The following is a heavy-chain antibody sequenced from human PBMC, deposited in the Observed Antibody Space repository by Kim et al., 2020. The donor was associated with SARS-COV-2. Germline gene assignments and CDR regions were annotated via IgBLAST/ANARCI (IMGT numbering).Heavy chain of an antibody. D-gene: IGHD4-17*01. CDR3: ARDYGDYGY. Sequence: GTANYAQKFQGRVTITADESTSTAYMELSSLRSEDTAVYYCARDYGDYGYWGQGTLVTVSS. CDR2: GTA. J-gene: IGHJ4*02. V-gene: IGHV1-69*01.